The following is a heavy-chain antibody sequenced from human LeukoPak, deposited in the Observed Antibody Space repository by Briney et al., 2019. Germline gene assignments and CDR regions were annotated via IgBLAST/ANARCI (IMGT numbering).Heavy chain of an antibody. CDR1: GDSVSSNTAA. Sequence: SQTLSLTCAISGDSVSSNTAAWNWIRQSPSRGLEWLGRTYYRSKWYNDFAVSVKSRIIINPDTSKNQFSLQLNSVTPEDTAVYYCARGSIQSDQYYFDYWGQGTLVTVSS. J-gene: IGHJ4*02. D-gene: IGHD4-11*01. CDR2: TYYRSKWYN. CDR3: ARGSIQSDQYYFDY. V-gene: IGHV6-1*01.